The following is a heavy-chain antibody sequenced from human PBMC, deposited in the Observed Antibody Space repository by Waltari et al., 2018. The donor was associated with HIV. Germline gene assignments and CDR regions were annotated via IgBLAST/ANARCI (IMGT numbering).Heavy chain of an antibody. CDR1: GFTFSSYS. CDR2: ISSRDTTT. Sequence: QLLESGGGLVQPGGSLRLSWAASGFTFSSYSMTWVRQAPGKGLEWVSVISSRDTTTYYADSVKGRFTISRDNSKNTLYLQMNSMRAEDTAVYYCAKAGVFLLRGVPPDSWGQGTLVTVSS. V-gene: IGHV3-23*01. J-gene: IGHJ5*01. D-gene: IGHD3-10*01. CDR3: AKAGVFLLRGVPPDS.